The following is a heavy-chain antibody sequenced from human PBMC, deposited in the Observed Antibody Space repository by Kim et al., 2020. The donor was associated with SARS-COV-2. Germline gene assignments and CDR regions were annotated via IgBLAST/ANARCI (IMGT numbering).Heavy chain of an antibody. J-gene: IGHJ1*01. Sequence: GGSLRLSCAASGFTFSSYAMHWVRQAPGKGLEWVAVISYDGSNKYYADSVKGRFTIYRENSKNTLYLQMNSLRAEDTAVYYCARGEITMVRGGIIPDAE. CDR1: GFTFSSYA. D-gene: IGHD3-10*01. CDR3: ARGEITMVRGGIIPDAE. CDR2: ISYDGSNK. V-gene: IGHV3-30-3*01.